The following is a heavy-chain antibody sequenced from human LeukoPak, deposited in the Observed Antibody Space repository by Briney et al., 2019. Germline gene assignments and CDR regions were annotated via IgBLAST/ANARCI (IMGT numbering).Heavy chain of an antibody. CDR3: ARVDNGARYDFWSGYSGYYYYMDV. V-gene: IGHV3-30*14. Sequence: GGSLRLSCAASGFTFSSYAMHWVRQAPGKGLEWVAVKSYDGSNKYYADSVKGRFTISRDNSKNTLYLQMNSLRAEDTAVYYCARVDNGARYDFWSGYSGYYYYMDVWGKGTTVTVSS. CDR2: KSYDGSNK. J-gene: IGHJ6*03. CDR1: GFTFSSYA. D-gene: IGHD3-3*01.